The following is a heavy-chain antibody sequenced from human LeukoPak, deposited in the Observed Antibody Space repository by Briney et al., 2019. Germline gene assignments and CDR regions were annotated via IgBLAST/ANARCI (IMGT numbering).Heavy chain of an antibody. Sequence: GGSLRLSCAASGFAFDDYGMSWVRQPPGKGLEWLSSMTWNGDYTGYADSVRGRSTISRDNARDSLYLQMNSLTVEDTALYYCASHLYDRTGSYHGVDYWGQGILVTVSS. CDR2: MTWNGDYT. D-gene: IGHD3-9*01. J-gene: IGHJ4*02. CDR3: ASHLYDRTGSYHGVDY. V-gene: IGHV3-20*04. CDR1: GFAFDDYG.